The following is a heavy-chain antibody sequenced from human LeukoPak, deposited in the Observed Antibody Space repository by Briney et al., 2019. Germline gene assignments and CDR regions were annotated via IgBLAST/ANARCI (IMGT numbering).Heavy chain of an antibody. V-gene: IGHV3-7*01. CDR2: IKQGGTEK. CDR3: ASNYDRPSSGWYP. J-gene: IGHJ5*02. Sequence: GGSLRLSCAASDFSFITYAMSWVRQAPGKGLEWVANIKQGGTEKYYVDSVKGRFTISRDNAKNSLYLQMNSLRVEDTAVYYCASNYDRPSSGWYPWGQGTLVTVSS. CDR1: DFSFITYA. D-gene: IGHD6-19*01.